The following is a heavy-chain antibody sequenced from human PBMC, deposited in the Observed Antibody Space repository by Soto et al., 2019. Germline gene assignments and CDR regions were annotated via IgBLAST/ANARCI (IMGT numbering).Heavy chain of an antibody. D-gene: IGHD6-13*01. CDR2: TYYRSKWYN. CDR1: VDSVSSNSAA. V-gene: IGHV6-1*01. CDR3: ARGRAAGRCDWLDP. Sequence: SQTLSLTCDISVDSVSSNSAAWDLIRQSPSRGLEWLGRTYYRSKWYNDYAVSVRGRITINPDTSKDQFSLQLKSVTPDDTAVYYCARGRAAGRCDWLDPWGQGTQVTVSS. J-gene: IGHJ5*02.